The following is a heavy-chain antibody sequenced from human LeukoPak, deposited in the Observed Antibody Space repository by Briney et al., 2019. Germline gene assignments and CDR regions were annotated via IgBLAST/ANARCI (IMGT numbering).Heavy chain of an antibody. CDR1: GGSISSSSYY. Sequence: KPSETLSLTCTVSGGSISSSSYYWGWIRQPPGKGLEWIGCIYYSGSTNYNPSLKSRVTISVDTSKNQFSLKLSSVTAADTAVYYCARVSYSGYDFDYWGQGTLVTVSS. J-gene: IGHJ4*02. CDR3: ARVSYSGYDFDY. V-gene: IGHV4-61*05. CDR2: IYYSGST. D-gene: IGHD5-12*01.